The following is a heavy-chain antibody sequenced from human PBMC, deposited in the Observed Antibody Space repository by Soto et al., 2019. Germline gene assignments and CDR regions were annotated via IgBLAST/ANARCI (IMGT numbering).Heavy chain of an antibody. Sequence: DVQLLESGGGLVQPGGSLRLSCAASGFRFSTYDMSWVRQAPGKGLEWVSVMSGSGSGTYYADSVKGRFTISRDNSKNRLYLTMNSLRAEDTAVYYCVRQAKLTTVTANVGYYYGLDVWGQGTTVTVSS. CDR3: VRQAKLTTVTANVGYYYGLDV. J-gene: IGHJ6*02. V-gene: IGHV3-23*01. CDR1: GFRFSTYD. D-gene: IGHD4-4*01. CDR2: MSGSGSGT.